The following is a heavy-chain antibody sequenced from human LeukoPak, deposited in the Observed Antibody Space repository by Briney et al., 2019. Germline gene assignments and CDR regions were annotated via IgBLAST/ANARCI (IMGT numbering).Heavy chain of an antibody. D-gene: IGHD4-17*01. CDR1: GGSISSGGYS. Sequence: SETLSLTCAVSGGSISSGGYSWSWIRQPPGKGLEWIGYIYHSGSTYYNPSLKSRVTISVDRSKNQFSLKLSSVTAADTAVYYCATTGGDYFDAFDIWGQGTMVTVSS. CDR3: ATTGGDYFDAFDI. J-gene: IGHJ3*02. V-gene: IGHV4-30-2*01. CDR2: IYHSGST.